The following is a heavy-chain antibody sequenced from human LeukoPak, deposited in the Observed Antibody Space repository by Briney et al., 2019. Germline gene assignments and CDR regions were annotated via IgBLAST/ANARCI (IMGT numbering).Heavy chain of an antibody. Sequence: GGSLRLSCTASEFTVSRNYMLWVRQAPGKGLEWVPLIFSNGDTYYADSVKGRFTISRDTSKNTVSLQMNSLRVEDTAMYYCTRDQMNYWGQGTLVTVSS. J-gene: IGHJ4*02. CDR1: EFTVSRNY. CDR2: IFSNGDT. V-gene: IGHV3-53*01. D-gene: IGHD5-24*01. CDR3: TRDQMNY.